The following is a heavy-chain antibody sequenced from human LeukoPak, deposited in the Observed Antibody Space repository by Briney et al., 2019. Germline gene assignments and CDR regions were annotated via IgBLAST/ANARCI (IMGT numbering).Heavy chain of an antibody. D-gene: IGHD2-15*01. V-gene: IGHV1-2*02. CDR2: INPNSGGT. J-gene: IGHJ4*02. CDR1: GYTFTSYY. CDR3: ARAGYCSDGKCYTFDY. Sequence: ASVKVSCKASGYTFTSYYMHWVRQAPGQGLEWMGWINPNSGGTDCAQRFQSRVTMTRDTSITMLYMEMSSLTPDDTAVYYCARAGYCSDGKCYTFDYWGQGTLVTVSS.